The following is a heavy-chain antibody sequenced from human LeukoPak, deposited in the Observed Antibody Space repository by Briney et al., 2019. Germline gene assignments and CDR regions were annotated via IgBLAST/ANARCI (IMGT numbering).Heavy chain of an antibody. CDR3: ARDSIGSGSYYYYYYGMDV. CDR2: IYYSGST. Sequence: LRLSCAASGFTFSSYGMHWIRQHPGKGLEWIGYIYYSGSTYYNPSLKSRVTISVDTSKNQFSLKLSSVTAADTAVYYCARDSIGSGSYYYYYYGMDVWGQGTTVTVSS. D-gene: IGHD3-10*01. J-gene: IGHJ6*02. V-gene: IGHV4-31*02. CDR1: GFTFSSYG.